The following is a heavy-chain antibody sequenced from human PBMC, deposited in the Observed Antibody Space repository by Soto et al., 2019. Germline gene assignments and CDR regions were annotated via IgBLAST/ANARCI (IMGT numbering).Heavy chain of an antibody. V-gene: IGHV3-48*01. CDR1: GFTFSSYS. CDR3: ASDLVRGVSPGFDP. CDR2: ISSNSSTI. J-gene: IGHJ5*02. D-gene: IGHD3-10*01. Sequence: PGGSLRLSCAASGFTFSSYSMNWVRQAPGKGLEWVSYISSNSSTIYYADSVKGRFTIPRDNAKNSLYLQMNSLRAEDTAVYYCASDLVRGVSPGFDPRG.